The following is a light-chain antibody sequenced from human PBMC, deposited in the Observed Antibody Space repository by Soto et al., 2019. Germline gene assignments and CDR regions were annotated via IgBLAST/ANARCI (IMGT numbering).Light chain of an antibody. J-gene: IGLJ2*01. CDR3: QVWDRSSAI. V-gene: IGLV3-21*02. CDR2: DDG. Sequence: SYELTQPPSVSVAPGQTAKMTCGGNNIGSKSVHWYQQKPGQAPVMVVYDDGDRPSGIPERFSGSNSGNTATLTVSRVEAGDEADYYCQVWDRSSAIFGGGTKVTVL. CDR1: NIGSKS.